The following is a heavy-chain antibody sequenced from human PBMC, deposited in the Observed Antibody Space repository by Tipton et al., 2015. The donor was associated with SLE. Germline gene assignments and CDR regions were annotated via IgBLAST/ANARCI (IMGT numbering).Heavy chain of an antibody. CDR1: GDSISSYY. J-gene: IGHJ6*02. D-gene: IGHD3-22*01. V-gene: IGHV4-59*01. Sequence: LRLSCTVSGDSISSYYWSWIRQPPGKGLEWIGYIYYSGSTNYTPSLKSRVTISVDTSKNQFSLKLSSVTAADTAVYYCARDPSTRVDSSGYPYYYYGMDVWGQGTTVTVSS. CDR3: ARDPSTRVDSSGYPYYYYGMDV. CDR2: IYYSGST.